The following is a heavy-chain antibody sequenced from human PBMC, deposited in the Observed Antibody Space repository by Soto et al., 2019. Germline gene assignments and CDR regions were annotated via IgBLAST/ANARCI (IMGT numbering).Heavy chain of an antibody. D-gene: IGHD3-22*01. CDR1: GGSISSSY. J-gene: IGHJ3*02. CDR3: ARELEVYYYDSSGPPHGFDI. Sequence: SETLSLTCSVSGGSISSSYWSWIRQPAGKGLEWIGRAYPSGSTNYNPSLKSRVTMSVDMSKNQFSLKLSSVTAADTAVYCCARELEVYYYDSSGPPHGFDIWGQGTMVTVSS. V-gene: IGHV4-4*07. CDR2: AYPSGST.